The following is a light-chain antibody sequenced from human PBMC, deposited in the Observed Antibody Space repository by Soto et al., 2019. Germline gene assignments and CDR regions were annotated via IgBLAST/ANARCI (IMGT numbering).Light chain of an antibody. CDR3: QQRTSWPT. V-gene: IGKV3-11*01. J-gene: IGKJ4*01. CDR1: QSVTSS. Sequence: EIVLTQSPVTLSLSPGDRATLSCRASQSVTSSLAWFQQKPGQAPRLLIYDVSRRATAIPARFSGSGSGTDFTLTISSLEPEDFAVYYCQQRTSWPTFGGGTKVDI. CDR2: DVS.